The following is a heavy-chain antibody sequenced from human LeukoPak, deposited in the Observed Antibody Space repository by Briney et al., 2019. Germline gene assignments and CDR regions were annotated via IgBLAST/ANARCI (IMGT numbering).Heavy chain of an antibody. Sequence: TGGSLRLSCAASGFTFSSYSMNWVRQAPEKGLEWVSYISSSSSTIYYADSVKGRFTISRDNAKNSLYLQMNSLRDEDTAVYYCARDPNDFWSGLLFDYWGQGTLVTVSS. CDR2: ISSSSSTI. J-gene: IGHJ4*02. CDR1: GFTFSSYS. V-gene: IGHV3-48*02. CDR3: ARDPNDFWSGLLFDY. D-gene: IGHD3-3*01.